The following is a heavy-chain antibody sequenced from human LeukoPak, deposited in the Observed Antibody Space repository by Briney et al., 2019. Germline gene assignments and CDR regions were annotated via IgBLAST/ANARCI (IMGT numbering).Heavy chain of an antibody. J-gene: IGHJ3*02. D-gene: IGHD1-26*01. Sequence: SETLSLTCTVSGGSISSGGYYWSWIRQHPGKGLEWIGYIYYSGSTYYNPSPKSRVTISVDTSKNQFSLKLSSVTAADTAVYYCARGVVGGTYDAFDIWGQGTTVTVSS. CDR2: IYYSGST. CDR1: GGSISSGGYY. V-gene: IGHV4-31*03. CDR3: ARGVVGGTYDAFDI.